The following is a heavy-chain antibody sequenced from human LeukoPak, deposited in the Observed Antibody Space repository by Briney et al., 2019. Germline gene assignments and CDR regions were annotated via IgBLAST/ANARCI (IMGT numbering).Heavy chain of an antibody. J-gene: IGHJ3*02. Sequence: SETLSLTCTVSGGSISSYYWSWIRQPPGKGLEWLGYIYYSGSTNYNPSLKSRVTISVDTSKNQFSLKLSSVTAADTAVYYCAREDGYNNVGAFDIWGQGTMVTVSS. CDR2: IYYSGST. V-gene: IGHV4-59*01. CDR1: GGSISSYY. D-gene: IGHD5-24*01. CDR3: AREDGYNNVGAFDI.